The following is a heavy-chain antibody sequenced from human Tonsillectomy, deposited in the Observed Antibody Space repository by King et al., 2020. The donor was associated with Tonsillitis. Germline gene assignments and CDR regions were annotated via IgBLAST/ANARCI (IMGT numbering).Heavy chain of an antibody. J-gene: IGHJ5*02. V-gene: IGHV1-2*02. D-gene: IGHD3-10*01. Sequence: VQLVQSGTEVKRPGASVKVSCQASGYTFSGCYIHWVRQAPGQGLEWVGWINPHNGLTKYAQKFQDRVTMTRDTSADTANMELTRLGSDDTAVYYCARDTRFDGESMSSFDLWDQGTLVTVS. CDR1: GYTFSGCY. CDR2: INPHNGLT. CDR3: ARDTRFDGESMSSFDL.